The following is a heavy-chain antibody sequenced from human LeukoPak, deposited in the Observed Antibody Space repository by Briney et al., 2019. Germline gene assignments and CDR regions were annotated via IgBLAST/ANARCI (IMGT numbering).Heavy chain of an antibody. CDR3: AKVRDDYGDYDSGY. CDR2: ISGSGGST. CDR1: GFTFSSYG. Sequence: PGGSLRLSCAASGFTFSSYGMSWVRQAPGKGLEWVSAISGSGGSTYYADSVKGRFTISRDNSKNTLYLQMNSLRAEDTAVYYCAKVRDDYGDYDSGYWGQGTLVTVSS. J-gene: IGHJ4*02. V-gene: IGHV3-23*01. D-gene: IGHD4-17*01.